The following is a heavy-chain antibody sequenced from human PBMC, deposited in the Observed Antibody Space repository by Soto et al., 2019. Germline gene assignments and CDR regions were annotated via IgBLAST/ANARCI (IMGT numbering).Heavy chain of an antibody. CDR3: ARDGYNYGPLDY. Sequence: SETLSLTCTVSGGSISTYYWSWIRQPPGKGLEWIGYIYYSGSTNYNPSLKSRVTISVDTSKNQFSLKLSSVTAADTAVYYCARDGYNYGPLDYWGQGTLVTVSX. D-gene: IGHD5-18*01. J-gene: IGHJ4*02. CDR2: IYYSGST. V-gene: IGHV4-59*01. CDR1: GGSISTYY.